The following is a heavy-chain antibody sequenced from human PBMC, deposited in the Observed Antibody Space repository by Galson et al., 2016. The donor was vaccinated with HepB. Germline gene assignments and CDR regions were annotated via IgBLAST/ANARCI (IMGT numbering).Heavy chain of an antibody. D-gene: IGHD2-15*01. J-gene: IGHJ4*02. CDR1: DFTFSTFS. CDR2: ISPGFTI. Sequence: SLRLSCAASDFTFSTFSMNWVRRAPGKGLEWISYISPGFTIHYADSVRGRFTISRDNAQHSLYLQMTSLRDEDTAVYYCAGGYCSGATCYDYWSRGTLVTVSS. V-gene: IGHV3-48*02. CDR3: AGGYCSGATCYDY.